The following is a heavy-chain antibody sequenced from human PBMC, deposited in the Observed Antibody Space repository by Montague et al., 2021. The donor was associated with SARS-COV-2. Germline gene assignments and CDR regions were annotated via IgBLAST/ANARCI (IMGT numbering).Heavy chain of an antibody. Sequence: SETLSLTCTVPGGSISSSSYNWGWIRQPPGKGLEWIGSIYYSGSTYYNPSLESRVTISVDTSKNQFSLKLSSVTAADTAVYYCARVGRQQLVRLSGMDVWGQGTTVTVSS. CDR1: GGSISSSSYN. D-gene: IGHD6-13*01. V-gene: IGHV4-39*07. CDR3: ARVGRQQLVRLSGMDV. J-gene: IGHJ6*02. CDR2: IYYSGST.